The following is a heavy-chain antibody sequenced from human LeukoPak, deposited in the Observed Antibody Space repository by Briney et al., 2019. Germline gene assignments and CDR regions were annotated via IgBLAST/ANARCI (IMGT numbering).Heavy chain of an antibody. CDR2: INDSGHG. D-gene: IGHD3-16*01. Sequence: SETLSLTCAVYGASFRAYYWSWIRQAPGKGLEWIGEINDSGHGRYNASLKSRVTMSVDTSKNQLSLKLKSVTAADTAVYYCASSRDLYLDAFTSYWHFDVWGRGSLVTVSS. J-gene: IGHJ2*01. CDR1: GASFRAYY. CDR3: ASSRDLYLDAFTSYWHFDV. V-gene: IGHV4-34*01.